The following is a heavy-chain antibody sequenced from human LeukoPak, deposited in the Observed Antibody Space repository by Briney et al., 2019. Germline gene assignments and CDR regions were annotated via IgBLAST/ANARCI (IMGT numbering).Heavy chain of an antibody. D-gene: IGHD2-15*01. CDR2: IYYSGST. CDR1: GGSISSSSYY. V-gene: IGHV4-39*01. J-gene: IGHJ4*02. Sequence: SETLSLTCTVSGGSISSSSYYWGWIRQPPGKGLEWIRSIYYSGSTYYNPSLKSRVTISVDTSKNQFSLKLSSVTAADTAVYYCARGDCSGGSCYLFDYWGQGALVTVFS. CDR3: ARGDCSGGSCYLFDY.